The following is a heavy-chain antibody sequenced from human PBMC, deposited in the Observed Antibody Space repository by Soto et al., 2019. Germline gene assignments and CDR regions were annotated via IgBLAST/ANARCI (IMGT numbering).Heavy chain of an antibody. Sequence: QVQLVQSGAEVKKPGSSLRVSCRASGGTFDSYSISWVRQAPGQGLEWLGKVAPIFDFSRYAPKFQGRVTITEDKSTSIAYMDLSGLTSQDTAVYYCATGAVGGRQQLVRDAFDFWGQGTKVTVSS. V-gene: IGHV1-69*02. J-gene: IGHJ3*01. CDR1: GGTFDSYS. CDR3: ATGAVGGRQQLVRDAFDF. CDR2: VAPIFDFS. D-gene: IGHD6-13*01.